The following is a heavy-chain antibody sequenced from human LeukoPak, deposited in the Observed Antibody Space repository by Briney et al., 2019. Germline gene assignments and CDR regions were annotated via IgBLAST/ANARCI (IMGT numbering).Heavy chain of an antibody. Sequence: SQTLSLTCTVSGGSISSGGYYWGWIRQHPGTGLEWVGYIYYSGSTYYNPSLKSRVTISVDTSKNQFSLKLSSVTAADTAVYYCARVLLGYCSGGSCYSPYFDYWGQGTLVTVSS. V-gene: IGHV4-31*03. CDR1: GGSISSGGYY. J-gene: IGHJ4*02. CDR3: ARVLLGYCSGGSCYSPYFDY. D-gene: IGHD2-15*01. CDR2: IYYSGST.